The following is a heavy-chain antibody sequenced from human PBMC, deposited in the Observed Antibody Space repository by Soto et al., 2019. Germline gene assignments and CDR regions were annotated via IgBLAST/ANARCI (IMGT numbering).Heavy chain of an antibody. Sequence: ESGGGLVQPGGSLRLSCAASGFTVSSNYMSWVRQAPGKGLEWVSVIYSGGSTYYADSVKGRFTISRDNSKNTLYLQMNSLRAEDTAVYYCARGGYSSGWGAFDIWGQGTMVTVSS. J-gene: IGHJ3*02. CDR2: IYSGGST. V-gene: IGHV3-66*01. CDR1: GFTVSSNY. CDR3: ARGGYSSGWGAFDI. D-gene: IGHD6-19*01.